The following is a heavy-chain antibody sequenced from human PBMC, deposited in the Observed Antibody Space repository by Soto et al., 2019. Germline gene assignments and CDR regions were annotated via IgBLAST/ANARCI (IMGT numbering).Heavy chain of an antibody. CDR2: INWNGGST. Sequence: EVQLVESGGGVVRPGGSLRLSCAASGFTFDDYGMSWVRQAPGKGLEWVSGINWNGGSTGYADSVKGRFTISRDNAKNSLYLQMNSLRAEDTALYYCARFLGFGELLYPYYYYYYGMDVWGQGTTVTVSS. J-gene: IGHJ6*02. CDR3: ARFLGFGELLYPYYYYYYGMDV. CDR1: GFTFDDYG. D-gene: IGHD3-10*01. V-gene: IGHV3-20*04.